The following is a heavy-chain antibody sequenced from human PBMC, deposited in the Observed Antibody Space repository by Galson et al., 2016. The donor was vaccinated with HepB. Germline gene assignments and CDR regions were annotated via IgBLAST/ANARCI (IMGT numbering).Heavy chain of an antibody. Sequence: SLRLSCAASGFSFSNYWMHWVRQAPGKGLVWVSRITPDGRTTTYADSVKGRFTISRDNAKNTLALQMHSLRAEDTAVYYCARGGREPFDYWGQGTLVTVSS. D-gene: IGHD1-26*01. CDR2: ITPDGRTT. CDR1: GFSFSNYW. J-gene: IGHJ4*02. CDR3: ARGGREPFDY. V-gene: IGHV3-74*01.